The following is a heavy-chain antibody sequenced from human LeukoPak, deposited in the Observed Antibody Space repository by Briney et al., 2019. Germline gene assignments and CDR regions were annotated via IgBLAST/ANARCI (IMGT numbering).Heavy chain of an antibody. J-gene: IGHJ4*02. CDR3: ARLPTFYYDSSGYHYNY. Sequence: GGSLRLSCVASGFTFNNYAMSWVRQAPGKGLEWVSSISGSGPSTDYTDAVKGRFIISRDKSKNTLHLQMNSLRAEDTALYYCARLPTFYYDSSGYHYNYWGQGTLVTVSS. D-gene: IGHD3-22*01. CDR1: GFTFNNYA. CDR2: ISGSGPST. V-gene: IGHV3-23*01.